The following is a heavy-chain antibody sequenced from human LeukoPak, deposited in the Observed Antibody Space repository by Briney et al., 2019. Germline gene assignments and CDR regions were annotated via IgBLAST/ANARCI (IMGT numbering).Heavy chain of an antibody. CDR2: INSDGIIT. J-gene: IGHJ4*02. CDR1: GFTFSSYW. V-gene: IGHV3-74*01. D-gene: IGHD5-12*01. Sequence: GGSLRLSCAASGFTFSSYWMHWVRHVPGKGLVWVSRINSDGIITNYADSVKGRFTISRDNAKNTLYLQMNGLRVEDTAVYYCARVWLPGWGQGTLVTVSS. CDR3: ARVWLPG.